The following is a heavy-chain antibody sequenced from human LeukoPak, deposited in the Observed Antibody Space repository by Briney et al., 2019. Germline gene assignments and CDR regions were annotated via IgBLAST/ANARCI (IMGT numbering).Heavy chain of an antibody. J-gene: IGHJ5*02. CDR3: ATLITMVRGVIITVNWFDP. Sequence: GASVKVSCKVSGYTLTELSMHWVRQAPGKGLEWMGGFDPEDGETIYAQKFQGRVTMTEDTSTDTAYMELSSLRSEDTAVYYCATLITMVRGVIITVNWFDPWGQGTLVTVSS. V-gene: IGHV1-24*01. CDR1: GYTLTELS. D-gene: IGHD3-10*01. CDR2: FDPEDGET.